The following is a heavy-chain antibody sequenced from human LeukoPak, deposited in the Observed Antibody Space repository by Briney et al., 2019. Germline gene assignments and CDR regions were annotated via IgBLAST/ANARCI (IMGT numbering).Heavy chain of an antibody. V-gene: IGHV3-33*01. J-gene: IGHJ6*02. CDR3: AREATPHYYYYGMDV. CDR2: IWYDRSNK. Sequence: GGSLRLSCAASGFTFSSYGMHWVRQAPGKGLEWVAVIWYDRSNKYYADSVKGRFTISRDNSKNTLYLQMYSLRAEDTAVYYCAREATPHYYYYGMDVWGQGTTVTVSS. D-gene: IGHD5-12*01. CDR1: GFTFSSYG.